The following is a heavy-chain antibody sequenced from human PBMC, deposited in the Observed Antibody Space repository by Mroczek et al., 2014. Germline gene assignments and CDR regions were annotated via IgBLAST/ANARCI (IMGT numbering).Heavy chain of an antibody. D-gene: IGHD1-14*01. V-gene: IGHV4-4*07. Sequence: QVQLQESGPGLVKPSETLSLTCTVSGGSISSYYWSWIRQPAGKGLEWIGRIYTSGSTNYNPSLKSRVTMSVDTSKNQFSLKLSSVTAADTAVYYCARGSDHPLYYYYYGMDVWGQGTTVTVSS. CDR1: GGSISSYY. J-gene: IGHJ6*02. CDR3: ARGSDHPLYYYYYGMDV. CDR2: IYTSGST.